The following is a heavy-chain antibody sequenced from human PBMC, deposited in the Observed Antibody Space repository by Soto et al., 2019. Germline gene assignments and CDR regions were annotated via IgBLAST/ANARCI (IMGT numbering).Heavy chain of an antibody. J-gene: IGHJ5*02. Sequence: GGSLRLSCAASGFTFSSYAMSWVRQAPGKGLEWVSAISGSGGSTYYADSVKGRFTISRDNSKNTLYLQMNSLRAEDTAVYYCAKDSRYCSSTSCYAPPHNWFDPWGQGTLVTVSS. CDR2: ISGSGGST. CDR3: AKDSRYCSSTSCYAPPHNWFDP. CDR1: GFTFSSYA. D-gene: IGHD2-2*01. V-gene: IGHV3-23*01.